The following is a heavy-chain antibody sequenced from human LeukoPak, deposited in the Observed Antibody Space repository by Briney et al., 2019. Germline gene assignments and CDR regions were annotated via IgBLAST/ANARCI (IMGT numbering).Heavy chain of an antibody. CDR3: ARGRGYYDSSGYI. CDR2: INHSGST. V-gene: IGHV4-34*01. D-gene: IGHD3-22*01. CDR1: GGSFSGYY. Sequence: SETLSLTCAVYGGSFSGYYWNWIRQPPGKGLEWIGEINHSGSTNYNPSLKSRVTISVDTSKNQFSLKLSSVTAADTAVYYCARGRGYYDSSGYIWGQGTLVIVSS. J-gene: IGHJ4*02.